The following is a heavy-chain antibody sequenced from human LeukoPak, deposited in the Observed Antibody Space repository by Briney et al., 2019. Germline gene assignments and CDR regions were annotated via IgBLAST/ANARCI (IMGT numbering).Heavy chain of an antibody. CDR2: MNANSGHT. D-gene: IGHD3-10*01. J-gene: IGHJ4*02. CDR1: GFTFTSYN. V-gene: IGHV1-8*01. Sequence: ASVKVSCATSGFTFTSYNINWVRQAPGQGLEWMGWMNANSGHTGYAEEFQGRVTITSDTSISTAYMELSSLRSDDTAVYYCARAFLIGGSGIFDNWGQGTQVAVSS. CDR3: ARAFLIGGSGIFDN.